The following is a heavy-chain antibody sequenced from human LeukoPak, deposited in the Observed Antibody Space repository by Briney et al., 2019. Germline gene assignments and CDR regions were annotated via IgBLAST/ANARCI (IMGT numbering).Heavy chain of an antibody. CDR1: GDSISGFH. CDR3: ARVTGYVIEDYFDY. CDR2: IYYSGST. Sequence: PSETLSLTCTVSGDSISGFHWSWIRQPPGKGLEWIGYIYYSGSTNYNPSLKSRVTISVDTSKDQFSLKLSSVTAADTAMYYCARVTGYVIEDYFDYWGQGTLVTVSS. J-gene: IGHJ4*02. V-gene: IGHV4-59*01. D-gene: IGHD3-22*01.